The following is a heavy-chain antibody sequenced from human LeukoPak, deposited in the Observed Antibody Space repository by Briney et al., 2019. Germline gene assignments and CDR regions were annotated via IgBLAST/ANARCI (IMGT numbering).Heavy chain of an antibody. J-gene: IGHJ4*02. V-gene: IGHV3-49*04. CDR3: TRAIAVTTMEIDY. CDR1: GFTFGDYA. CDR2: IRSKAYGGTT. D-gene: IGHD4-17*01. Sequence: PGGSLRLSCTASGFTFGDYAMSWVRRAPGKGLEWVGFIRSKAYGGTTEYAASVKGRFTISRDDSKSIAYLQMNSLKTEDTAVYYCTRAIAVTTMEIDYWGQGTLVTVSS.